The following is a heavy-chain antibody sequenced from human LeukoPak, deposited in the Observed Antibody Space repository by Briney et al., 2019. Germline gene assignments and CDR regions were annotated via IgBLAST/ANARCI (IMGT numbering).Heavy chain of an antibody. J-gene: IGHJ4*02. CDR1: GGSISSYY. CDR2: IYTSGST. CDR3: ARNLDYYFDY. V-gene: IGHV4-4*09. Sequence: SETLSLTCTVSGGSISSYYWSWIRQPPGKGLEWIGYIYTSGSTNYNPSLKSRVTISVDTSKNQFSLKLSSVTAADTAVYYCARNLDYYFDYWGQGTLVTVSS.